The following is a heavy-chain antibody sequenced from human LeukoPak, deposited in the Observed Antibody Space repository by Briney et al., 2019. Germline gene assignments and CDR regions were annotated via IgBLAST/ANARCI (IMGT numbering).Heavy chain of an antibody. CDR3: ARERATLDYYYYMDV. D-gene: IGHD5-12*01. J-gene: IGHJ6*03. V-gene: IGHV3-7*03. Sequence: GGSLRLSCAVSGFTFSNYWMSWARQSPGKGLEWVANIYLDGSRAYYVDSVKGRFTISRDNAKNSLYLQMNSLRAEDTALYYCARERATLDYYYYMDVWGKGTTVTVSS. CDR1: GFTFSNYW. CDR2: IYLDGSRA.